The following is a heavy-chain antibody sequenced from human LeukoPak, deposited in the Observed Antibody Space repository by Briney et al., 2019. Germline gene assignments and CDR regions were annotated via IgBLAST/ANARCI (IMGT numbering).Heavy chain of an antibody. Sequence: SETLSLTCAVYGGSFSGYYWNWIRQPPGKGLEWIGEINHSGSTNYNPSLKSRVTISVDTSKNQFSLKVSSVTAADTAVYYCARGRTFIVVVPAAMDRRYYFDYWGQGTLVTVSS. CDR2: INHSGST. V-gene: IGHV4-34*01. J-gene: IGHJ4*02. CDR3: ARGRTFIVVVPAAMDRRYYFDY. D-gene: IGHD2-2*01. CDR1: GGSFSGYY.